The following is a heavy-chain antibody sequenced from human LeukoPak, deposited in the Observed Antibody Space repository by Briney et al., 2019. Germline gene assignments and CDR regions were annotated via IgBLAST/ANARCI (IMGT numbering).Heavy chain of an antibody. CDR3: ATLGVVVPAAIHDALDV. D-gene: IGHD2-2*01. CDR1: GYTLTELS. V-gene: IGHV1-24*01. J-gene: IGHJ3*01. CDR2: FDPEDGET. Sequence: ASVKVSCKVSGYTLTELSMHWVRQAPGKGLEWMGGFDPEDGETIYAQKFQGRVTMTEDTSTDTAYMELSSLRSEDTAVYYCATLGVVVPAAIHDALDVWGQGTMVTVSS.